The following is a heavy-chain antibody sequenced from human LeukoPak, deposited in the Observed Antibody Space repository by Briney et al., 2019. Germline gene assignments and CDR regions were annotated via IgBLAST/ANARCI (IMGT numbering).Heavy chain of an antibody. D-gene: IGHD2-2*01. Sequence: GRSLRLSCAASGFTFSSYAMHWVRQAPGKELEWVAVISYDGSNKYYADSVKGRFTISRDNSKNTLYLQMNSLRAEDTAVYYCAREPSGIVVVQPLDYWGQGTLVTVSS. CDR2: ISYDGSNK. CDR3: AREPSGIVVVQPLDY. J-gene: IGHJ4*02. V-gene: IGHV3-30-3*01. CDR1: GFTFSSYA.